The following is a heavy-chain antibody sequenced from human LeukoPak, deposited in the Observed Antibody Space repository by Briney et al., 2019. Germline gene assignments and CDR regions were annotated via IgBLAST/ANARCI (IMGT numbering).Heavy chain of an antibody. J-gene: IGHJ3*02. CDR1: GYTFTGYY. V-gene: IGHV1-2*02. CDR2: INPNSGGT. D-gene: IGHD3-22*01. CDR3: ARGDYYDSSGLGNDAFDI. Sequence: RASVKVSCKASGYTFTGYYMHWVRQAPGQGLEWMGWINPNSGGTNYAQKFQGRVTMTRDTSISTAYMELSRLRSDDTAVYYCARGDYYDSSGLGNDAFDIWGQGTMVTVSS.